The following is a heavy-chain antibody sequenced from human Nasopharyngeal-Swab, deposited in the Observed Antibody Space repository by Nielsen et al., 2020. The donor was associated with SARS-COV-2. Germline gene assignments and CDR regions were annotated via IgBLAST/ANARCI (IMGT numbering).Heavy chain of an antibody. V-gene: IGHV4-59*13. CDR2: VDSSGST. D-gene: IGHD2-2*01. Sequence: SETLSLTCTVSGGSISSYYWSWIRQPPGKGLEWIGCVDSSGSTNYKPSLKSRVTISVDTSKNQFSLNLSSVTAADTAVYYCGRGACSITTCYENVDVWGQGTTFTVSS. J-gene: IGHJ6*02. CDR1: GGSISSYY. CDR3: GRGACSITTCYENVDV.